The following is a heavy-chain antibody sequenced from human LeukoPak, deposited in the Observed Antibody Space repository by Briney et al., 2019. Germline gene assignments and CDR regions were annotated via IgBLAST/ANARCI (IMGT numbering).Heavy chain of an antibody. CDR2: IYPGDSDT. V-gene: IGHV5-51*01. J-gene: IGHJ5*02. CDR3: ARHSRPVGATTDWFDP. Sequence: ESLKISCKGSGYNFNTYWIGWVRQMPGKGLEWMGIIYPGDSDTRYSPSFQGQVTISADKSISTAYLQWSSLRASDTAMYYCARHSRPVGATTDWFDPWGQGTLVTVSS. D-gene: IGHD1-26*01. CDR1: GYNFNTYW.